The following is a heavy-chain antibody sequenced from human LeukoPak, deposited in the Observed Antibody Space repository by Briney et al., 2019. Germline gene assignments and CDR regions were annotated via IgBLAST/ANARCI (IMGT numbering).Heavy chain of an antibody. D-gene: IGHD6-19*01. CDR2: LLDERRNN. Sequence: GGSLRLSCAASGFTFSSYTMSWVRQAPGKGLEWVAVLLDERRNNYANSVKGRFTISRDISKDTLYLQMDSLRAEDTAVYCCARDLSAAFDFWGQGILVTVSS. CDR1: GFTFSSYT. CDR3: ARDLSAAFDF. V-gene: IGHV3-33*08. J-gene: IGHJ5*01.